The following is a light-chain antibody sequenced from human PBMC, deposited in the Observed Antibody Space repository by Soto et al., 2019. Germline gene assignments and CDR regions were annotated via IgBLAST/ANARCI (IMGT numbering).Light chain of an antibody. V-gene: IGKV1-6*01. J-gene: IGKJ4*01. CDR1: QDIGND. Sequence: ATQMTQSPSSLSASVGDRVTITCRASQDIGNDLGWYQQKPGKAPNLLIYAASSLQSGVPSRFSGSGSGTEFTLTISSLQPEDFATYYCQQLYSYPLTFGGGTKVDIK. CDR2: AAS. CDR3: QQLYSYPLT.